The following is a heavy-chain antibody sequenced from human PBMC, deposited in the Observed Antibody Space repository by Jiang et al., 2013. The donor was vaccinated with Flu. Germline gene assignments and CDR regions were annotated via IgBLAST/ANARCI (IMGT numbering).Heavy chain of an antibody. D-gene: IGHD3-22*01. CDR3: ARRGGYYDSSGYYEYWYFDL. CDR2: IYYSGST. J-gene: IGHJ2*01. Sequence: IGYIYYSGSTNYNPSLKSRVTISVDTSKNQFSLKLSSVTAADTAVYYCARRGGYYDSSGYYEYWYFDLWGRGTLVTVSS. V-gene: IGHV4-61*07.